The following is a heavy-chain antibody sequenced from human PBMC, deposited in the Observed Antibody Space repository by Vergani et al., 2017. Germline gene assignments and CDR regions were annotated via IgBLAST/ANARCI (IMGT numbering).Heavy chain of an antibody. J-gene: IGHJ6*02. D-gene: IGHD2-15*01. V-gene: IGHV5-51*01. CDR3: AREGMGCSGCSCYSLSSYGMDV. CDR2: IYPGDSAT. Sequence: EVQLVQSGAEVKKPGESLKISCKGSGYSFTSYWIGWVRQMPGKGLEWMGIIYPGDSATRYSPSFQGQVTISADKSISTAYLQWSSLKASDTAMYYWAREGMGCSGCSCYSLSSYGMDVWGQGTTVTVSS. CDR1: GYSFTSYW.